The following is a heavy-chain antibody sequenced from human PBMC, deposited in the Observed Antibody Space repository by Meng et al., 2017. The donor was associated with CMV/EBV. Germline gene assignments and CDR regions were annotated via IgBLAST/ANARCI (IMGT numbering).Heavy chain of an antibody. D-gene: IGHD1-14*01. Sequence: QVQLPESVPELVKPSPTRSLTCTVSGGSISSGDYYWSWIRQPPGKGLEWIGYIYYSGSTYYTPSLKSRVTISVDTSKNQFSLKLSSVTAADTAVYYCARVTSRVAGAFDYWGQGTLVTVSS. V-gene: IGHV4-30-4*08. CDR3: ARVTSRVAGAFDY. CDR2: IYYSGST. J-gene: IGHJ4*02. CDR1: GGSISSGDYY.